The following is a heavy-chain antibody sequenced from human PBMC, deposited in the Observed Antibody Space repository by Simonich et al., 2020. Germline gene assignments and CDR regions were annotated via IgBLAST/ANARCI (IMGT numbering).Heavy chain of an antibody. CDR2: ISYDGSNK. Sequence: QVQLVESGGGVVQPGRSLGLSCAASGFTFISYAMHWVRQAPGKGLEWVAVISYDGSNKYYADSVKGRFTISRDNSKNTLYLQMNSLRAEDTAVYYCARDRNWGWFDPWGQGTLVTVSS. CDR3: ARDRNWGWFDP. J-gene: IGHJ5*02. D-gene: IGHD7-27*01. CDR1: GFTFISYA. V-gene: IGHV3-30*07.